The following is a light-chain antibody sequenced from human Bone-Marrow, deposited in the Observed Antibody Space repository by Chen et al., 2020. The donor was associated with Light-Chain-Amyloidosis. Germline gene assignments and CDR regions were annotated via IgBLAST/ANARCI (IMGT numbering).Light chain of an antibody. CDR1: NIGSTS. J-gene: IGLJ3*02. CDR3: QVWDRSSDRAV. CDR2: DDS. Sequence: SYVLTQPSSVSVAPGQTATIACGGNNIGSTSVHWYQQTPGQAPPLVVYDDSDRPSGIPERLAGSNSGNKATLTISRVEAGDETDYYCQVWDRSSDRAVFGGGTKLTVL. V-gene: IGLV3-21*02.